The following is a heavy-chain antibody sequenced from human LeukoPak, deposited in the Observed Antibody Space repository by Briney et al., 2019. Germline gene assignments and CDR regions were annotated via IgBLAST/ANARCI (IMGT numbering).Heavy chain of an antibody. Sequence: SETLSLTCTVSGGSISSYYWSWIRRPPGKGLEWIGYIYYSGSTNYNPSLKSRVTISVDTSKNQFSLKLSSVTAADTAVYYCARHNRYCSGGSCYSGWFDPWGQGTLVTVSS. CDR1: GGSISSYY. CDR2: IYYSGST. J-gene: IGHJ5*02. D-gene: IGHD2-15*01. V-gene: IGHV4-59*08. CDR3: ARHNRYCSGGSCYSGWFDP.